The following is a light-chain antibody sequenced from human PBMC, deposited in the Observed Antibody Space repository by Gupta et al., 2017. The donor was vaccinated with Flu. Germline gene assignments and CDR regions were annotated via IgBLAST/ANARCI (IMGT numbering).Light chain of an antibody. V-gene: IGKV3-11*01. CDR2: DVF. J-gene: IGKJ4*01. CDR3: QLCTA. CDR1: QSIRNF. Sequence: ELVLTQSPATLSLSPGERATLSCRASQSIRNFLAWYQQKPGQSPRLLIYDVFNRATGIPARFSGSGSGTDFILTISSLEPEDSAGYYCQLCTAFGGGTKVEI.